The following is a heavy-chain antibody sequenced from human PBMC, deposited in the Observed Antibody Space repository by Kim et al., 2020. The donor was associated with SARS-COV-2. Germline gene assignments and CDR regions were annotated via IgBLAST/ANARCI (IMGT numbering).Heavy chain of an antibody. V-gene: IGHV3-30*04. Sequence: GGSLRLSCAASGFTFSSYAMHWVRQAPGKGLEWVAVISYDGSNKYYADSVKGRFTISRDNSKNTLYLQMNSLRAEDTAVYYCAAGGLYSSGWTGVGAFDIWGQGTMVTVSS. CDR2: ISYDGSNK. CDR3: AAGGLYSSGWTGVGAFDI. D-gene: IGHD6-19*01. J-gene: IGHJ3*02. CDR1: GFTFSSYA.